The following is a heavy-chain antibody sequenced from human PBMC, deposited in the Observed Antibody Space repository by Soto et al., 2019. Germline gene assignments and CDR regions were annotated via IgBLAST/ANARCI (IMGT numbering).Heavy chain of an antibody. CDR2: INPNSGGT. CDR1: GYTFTGYY. CDR3: ARDLRIAAAAQPTNSFDP. Sequence: QVQLVQSGAEVKKPGASVKVSCKASGYTFTGYYMHWVRQAPGQGLEWMGWINPNSGGTNYAQKFQGRVTMTRDTSISTAYMELSRLRSDDTAVYYCARDLRIAAAAQPTNSFDPWGQGTLVTVSS. V-gene: IGHV1-2*02. D-gene: IGHD6-13*01. J-gene: IGHJ5*02.